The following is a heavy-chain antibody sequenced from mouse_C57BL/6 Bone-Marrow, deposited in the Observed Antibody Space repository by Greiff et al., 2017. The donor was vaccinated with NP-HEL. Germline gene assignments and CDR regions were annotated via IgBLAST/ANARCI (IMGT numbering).Heavy chain of an antibody. V-gene: IGHV5-6*01. J-gene: IGHJ3*01. Sequence: EVQLVESGGDLVKPGGSLKLSCAASGFTFSSYGMSWVRQTPDKRLEWVATISSGGSYTYYPDSVKGRFTISRDNAKNTLYLQMSSLKSEDTAMYYCARPPLYYDYGGGGQGTLVTVSA. D-gene: IGHD2-4*01. CDR2: ISSGGSYT. CDR1: GFTFSSYG. CDR3: ARPPLYYDYGG.